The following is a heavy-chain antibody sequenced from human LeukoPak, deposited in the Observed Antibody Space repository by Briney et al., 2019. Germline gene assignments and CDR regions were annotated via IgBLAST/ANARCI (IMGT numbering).Heavy chain of an antibody. CDR2: IYYSGST. J-gene: IGHJ5*02. CDR3: ARWYKYSSSWSPVNWFDP. Sequence: PSETLSLTCTVSGGSISSYYWRWIRQPPGKGLEWIGYIYYSGSTNYNPSLKSRVTISVDTSKNQFSLKLSSVTAADTAVYYCARWYKYSSSWSPVNWFDPWGQGTLVTVSS. CDR1: GGSISSYY. D-gene: IGHD6-6*01. V-gene: IGHV4-59*01.